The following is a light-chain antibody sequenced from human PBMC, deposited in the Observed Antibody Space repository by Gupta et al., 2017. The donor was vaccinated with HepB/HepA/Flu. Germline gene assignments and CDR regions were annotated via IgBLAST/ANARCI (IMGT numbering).Light chain of an antibody. CDR3: QQRSNWPPIT. J-gene: IGKJ5*01. CDR2: DAS. V-gene: IGKV3-11*01. Sequence: EIVLTQSPATLSLSPGERATLSCRASQSVSSYLAWYQQKPGQAPRLLIYDASNRATGIPARFRGSGSGADCTLTISSLAPEDFAVYYCQQRSNWPPITCGQGTRLEIK. CDR1: QSVSSY.